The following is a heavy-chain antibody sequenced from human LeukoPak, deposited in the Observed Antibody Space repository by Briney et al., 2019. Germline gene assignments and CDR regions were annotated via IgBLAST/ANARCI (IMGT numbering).Heavy chain of an antibody. CDR2: VNEDGSGR. CDR1: GFTFSSYE. V-gene: IGHV3-7*01. CDR3: ARDVRWLRFVFDH. Sequence: PGGSLRLSCAASGFTFSSYEMNWVRQAPGKGLEWVANVNEDGSGRYYVDSVKGRFTVSRDNAENSLYLQMNSLRDEDTAVYYCARDVRWLRFVFDHWGQGIPVTVSS. D-gene: IGHD5-12*01. J-gene: IGHJ4*02.